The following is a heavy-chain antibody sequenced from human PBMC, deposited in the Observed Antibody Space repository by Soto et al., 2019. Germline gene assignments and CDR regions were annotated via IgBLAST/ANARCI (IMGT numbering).Heavy chain of an antibody. Sequence: SGPTLVNPTQTLRLTCAFSGFSLSSSGASVGWIRQPPGKALEWLAHIYWNDDKRYSPSLRSRLTISKDTSKNQVVLTFTNMDPADTGTYYCVHRLDVPGLAFDPWGQGTLVTVSS. CDR1: GFSLSSSGAS. CDR3: VHRLDVPGLAFDP. V-gene: IGHV2-5*01. J-gene: IGHJ5*02. CDR2: IYWNDDK. D-gene: IGHD3-10*02.